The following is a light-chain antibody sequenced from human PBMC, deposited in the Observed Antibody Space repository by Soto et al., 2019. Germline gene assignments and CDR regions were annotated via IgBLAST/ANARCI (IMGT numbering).Light chain of an antibody. Sequence: VLTQSPGTLSLSPGERATLSCRASQSIHTSLAWYQQKPGQPPRLVIYDASLRANGVPARFGGSVSGTDFTLTINGLEPEDFAVYYCQQRNVWPPITFGQGTRLEIK. CDR3: QQRNVWPPIT. V-gene: IGKV3-11*01. CDR1: QSIHTS. CDR2: DAS. J-gene: IGKJ5*01.